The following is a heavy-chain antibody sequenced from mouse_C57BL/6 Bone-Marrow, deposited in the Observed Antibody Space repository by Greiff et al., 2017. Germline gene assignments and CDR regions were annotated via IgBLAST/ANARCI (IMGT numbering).Heavy chain of an antibody. Sequence: QVQLQQSGAELVKPGASVTLSCKASGYTFTRYWMHWVKQRPGQGLEWIGMLPPNSGSTNYNEKFQSKATLTVDKSSSTAYIQLSSLTSEDAAVYYCARREAPMDYWGQGTSVTVSS. CDR2: LPPNSGST. V-gene: IGHV1-64*01. CDR3: ARREAPMDY. J-gene: IGHJ4*01. CDR1: GYTFTRYW.